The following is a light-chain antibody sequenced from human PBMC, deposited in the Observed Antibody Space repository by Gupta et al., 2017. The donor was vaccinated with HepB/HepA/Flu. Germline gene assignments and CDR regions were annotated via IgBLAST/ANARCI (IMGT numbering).Light chain of an antibody. CDR3: QQSYSTPRT. V-gene: IGKV1-39*01. CDR1: QSIKSN. CDR2: TAS. J-gene: IGKJ1*01. Sequence: DIQMTPSPSSLSASVGDRVTITCRASQSIKSNLNWYQQKPGKAPNLLIYTASSLQSGVPSRFSGSGSGTDFTLTISSLQPEDFATYYCQQSYSTPRTFGQGTKVEIK.